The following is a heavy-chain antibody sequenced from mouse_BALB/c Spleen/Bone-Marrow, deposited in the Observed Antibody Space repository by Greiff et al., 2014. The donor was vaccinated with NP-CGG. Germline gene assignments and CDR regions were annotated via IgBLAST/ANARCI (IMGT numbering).Heavy chain of an antibody. Sequence: QVQLQQSGPELVKPGASVRISCKASGYTFTSYYIHWVKQRPGQGLEWIGWIYPGNVNTKYNEKFKGKATLTADKSSSTAYMQLSSLTSEDSAVYFCARGVHYYGFYFDYWGQGTTLTVSS. V-gene: IGHV1S56*01. D-gene: IGHD1-2*01. CDR1: GYTFTSYY. CDR3: ARGVHYYGFYFDY. J-gene: IGHJ2*01. CDR2: IYPGNVNT.